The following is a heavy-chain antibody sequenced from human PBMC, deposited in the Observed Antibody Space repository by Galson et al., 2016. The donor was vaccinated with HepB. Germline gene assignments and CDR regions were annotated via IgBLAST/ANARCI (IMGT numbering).Heavy chain of an antibody. CDR1: GFTFSIYG. CDR3: AKDSSGWELDY. J-gene: IGHJ4*02. CDR2: IWYDGSNK. V-gene: IGHV3-33*06. D-gene: IGHD6-19*01. Sequence: SLRLSCAASGFTFSIYGMHWVRQAPGKGLEWVAVIWYDGSNKYYADSVKGRFTIYRDNSQNTLYLQLNSLRAEYTAVYYCAKDSSGWELDYWGQGTLVTVSS.